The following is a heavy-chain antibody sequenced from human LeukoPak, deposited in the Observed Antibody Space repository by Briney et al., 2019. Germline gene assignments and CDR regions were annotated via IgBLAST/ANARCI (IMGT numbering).Heavy chain of an antibody. CDR3: ARQTDYYGSGSYYPYSTDAFDI. D-gene: IGHD3-10*01. CDR1: GGFISSSSYY. Sequence: SETLSLTCTVSGGFISSSSYYWGWIRQPPGRGLEWIGSMYYSGSTYYNPSLKSRATISVDTSKNQFSLKLSSVTAADTAVYYCARQTDYYGSGSYYPYSTDAFDIWGQGTMVTVSS. V-gene: IGHV4-39*07. CDR2: MYYSGST. J-gene: IGHJ3*02.